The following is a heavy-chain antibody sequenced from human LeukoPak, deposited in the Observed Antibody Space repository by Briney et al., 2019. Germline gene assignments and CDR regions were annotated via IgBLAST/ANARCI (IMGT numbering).Heavy chain of an antibody. Sequence: ASVKVSCKASGYTFTGYYMHWVRQAPGQGLEWMGWISGYNGNTNYAQKLQGRVTMTTDTSTSTAYMELRSLKSDDTAVYYCASLKNYYDSSGYLVTDAFDIWGQGTMVTVSS. V-gene: IGHV1-18*04. D-gene: IGHD3-22*01. CDR3: ASLKNYYDSSGYLVTDAFDI. J-gene: IGHJ3*02. CDR2: ISGYNGNT. CDR1: GYTFTGYY.